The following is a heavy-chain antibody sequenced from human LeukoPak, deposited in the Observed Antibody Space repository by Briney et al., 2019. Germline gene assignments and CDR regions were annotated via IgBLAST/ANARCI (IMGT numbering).Heavy chain of an antibody. V-gene: IGHV3-23*01. CDR1: SFTFSRYG. J-gene: IGHJ4*02. Sequence: PGGSLRLSCAASSFTFSRYGMAWVRQAPGKGLEWVSAISPTGASTYYADSVKGRFTISRDNSKNTLYLQMNSLRAEDTAVYYCANGPVGGQMDYWGQGTLVTVSS. CDR3: ANGPVGGQMDY. D-gene: IGHD1-26*01. CDR2: ISPTGAST.